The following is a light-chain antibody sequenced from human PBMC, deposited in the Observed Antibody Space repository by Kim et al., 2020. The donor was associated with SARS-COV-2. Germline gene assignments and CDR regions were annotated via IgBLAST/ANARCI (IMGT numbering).Light chain of an antibody. CDR1: EWGDKY. CDR3: QAWDSGTVVV. V-gene: IGLV3-1*01. CDR2: QDI. J-gene: IGLJ3*02. Sequence: PGRPSRITCSGEEWGDKYFFWFQQKAGQSPVLVIYQDIKRPSGIPERFSASNSGNTATLTISGTQATDEADYYCQAWDSGTVVVFGGGTQLTVL.